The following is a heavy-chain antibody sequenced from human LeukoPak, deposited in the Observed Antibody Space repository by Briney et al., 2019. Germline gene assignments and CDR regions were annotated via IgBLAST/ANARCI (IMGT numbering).Heavy chain of an antibody. Sequence: GASVTVSRKASGYTFTSYDINWVRQATGQGLEWMGWMNPNSGSTGYAQKFQGRVTITRNTSISTAYMELSGLRSEDTAVYYCARGRSTGYPYYFEYWGQGTLVTVSS. J-gene: IGHJ4*02. CDR3: ARGRSTGYPYYFEY. CDR1: GYTFTSYD. D-gene: IGHD5-12*01. V-gene: IGHV1-8*03. CDR2: MNPNSGST.